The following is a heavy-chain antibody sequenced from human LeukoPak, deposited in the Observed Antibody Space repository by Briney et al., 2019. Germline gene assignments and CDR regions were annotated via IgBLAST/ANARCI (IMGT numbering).Heavy chain of an antibody. CDR2: ISSNSDTI. V-gene: IGHV3-9*01. D-gene: IGHD1-26*01. CDR3: AKDLTLGSLDY. J-gene: IGHJ4*02. CDR1: GFTLGDYD. Sequence: GGSLRLSCAASGFTLGDYDIHWVRQAPGKGPEWVSSISSNSDTIAYAEPVKGRFTVSRDNSKNTLYLQMNSLRAEDTAVYYCAKDLTLGSLDYWGQGTLVTVSS.